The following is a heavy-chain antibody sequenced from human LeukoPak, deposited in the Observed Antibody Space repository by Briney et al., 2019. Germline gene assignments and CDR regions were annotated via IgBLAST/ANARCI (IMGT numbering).Heavy chain of an antibody. J-gene: IGHJ6*03. CDR3: ARDLWYSSGWYHYYCYMDV. D-gene: IGHD6-19*01. CDR2: IKQDGSEK. CDR1: GFTFSSYW. Sequence: GGSLRLSCAASGFTFSSYWMSWVRQAPGKGLEWVANIKQDGSEKYYVDSVKGRFTISRDNAKNSLYLQMNSLRAEDTAVYYCARDLWYSSGWYHYYCYMDVWGKGTTVTVSS. V-gene: IGHV3-7*01.